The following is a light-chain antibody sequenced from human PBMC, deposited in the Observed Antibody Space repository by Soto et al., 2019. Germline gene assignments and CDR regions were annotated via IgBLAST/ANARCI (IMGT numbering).Light chain of an antibody. CDR1: SSDVGSYNL. CDR3: CSYAGRSTDV. Sequence: QSVLTQPASVSGSPGQSITISCTGTSSDVGSYNLVSWYQQHPGKAPKLMIYDVIKRPSGVSNRFSGSKSGNTASLTISGLQAEDEADYYCCSYAGRSTDVFGTGTKLTVL. J-gene: IGLJ1*01. CDR2: DVI. V-gene: IGLV2-23*02.